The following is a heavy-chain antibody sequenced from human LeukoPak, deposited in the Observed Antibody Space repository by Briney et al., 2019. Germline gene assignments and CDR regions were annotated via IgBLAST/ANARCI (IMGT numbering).Heavy chain of an antibody. Sequence: ASVKVSCKASGYTFTNYYIHWVRQAPGQGLEWMGIIDPSGGSTAYAQKFQGRVTMTRDTSTSTVHTELRSLTSEDTAVYYCARNDQRGYNHGSPDYWGQGTLVIVSS. CDR1: GYTFTNYY. D-gene: IGHD5-18*01. V-gene: IGHV1-46*01. CDR3: ARNDQRGYNHGSPDY. J-gene: IGHJ4*02. CDR2: IDPSGGST.